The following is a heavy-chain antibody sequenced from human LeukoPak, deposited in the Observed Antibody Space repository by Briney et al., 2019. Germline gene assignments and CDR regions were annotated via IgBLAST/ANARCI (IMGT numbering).Heavy chain of an antibody. Sequence: SETLSLTCAVYGGSFSGYYWSWIRQPPGKGLEWIGEINHSGSTNYNPSLKSRVTISVDTSKDQFSLKLSSVTAADTAVYYCARDSGSYLIDYWGQGTLVTVSS. V-gene: IGHV4-34*01. D-gene: IGHD1-26*01. J-gene: IGHJ4*02. CDR1: GGSFSGYY. CDR2: INHSGST. CDR3: ARDSGSYLIDY.